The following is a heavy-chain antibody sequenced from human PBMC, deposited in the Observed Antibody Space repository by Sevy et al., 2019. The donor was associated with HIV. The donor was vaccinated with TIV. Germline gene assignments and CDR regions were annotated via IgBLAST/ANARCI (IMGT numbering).Heavy chain of an antibody. V-gene: IGHV3-53*01. CDR2: IYSGGST. Sequence: GGSLRLSCAASGFTVSSNYMSWVRQAPGKGLEWVSVIYSGGSTYYADSVKGRFTISRDNSKNTLYLQMNSLRAEDTAVYYCASTGYCTGGSCYSPFGYWGQGTLVTVSS. CDR1: GFTVSSNY. D-gene: IGHD2-15*01. J-gene: IGHJ4*02. CDR3: ASTGYCTGGSCYSPFGY.